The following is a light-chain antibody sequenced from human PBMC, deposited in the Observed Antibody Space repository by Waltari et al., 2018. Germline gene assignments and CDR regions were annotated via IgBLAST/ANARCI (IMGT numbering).Light chain of an antibody. V-gene: IGLV2-23*02. CDR2: QVS. CDR1: SSDVGSFHL. CDR3: CSYGGSSTFVI. Sequence: QSALTQPASVSGSPGQSITISCTGTSSDVGSFHLVSWYQQHPNKAPKLMIYQVSKRPSGLSNRFSGSKSGNTASLTISGLQAEDEAEYYCCSYGGSSTFVIFGGGTKPTVL. J-gene: IGLJ2*01.